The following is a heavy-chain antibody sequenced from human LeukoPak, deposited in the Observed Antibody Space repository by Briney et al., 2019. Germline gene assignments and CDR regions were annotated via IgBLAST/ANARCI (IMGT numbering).Heavy chain of an antibody. Sequence: GGSLRLSCTASRFSFSNSAMTWVRQAPGKGLEWVSSIGGGGSSYYAGSVKGRFTISRDNSKNTVYLQMNNLRAEDTAIFYCVKGVTMVRGSREFDYWGQGTLVTVSS. V-gene: IGHV3-23*01. J-gene: IGHJ4*02. CDR3: VKGVTMVRGSREFDY. CDR1: RFSFSNSA. D-gene: IGHD3-10*01. CDR2: IGGGGSS.